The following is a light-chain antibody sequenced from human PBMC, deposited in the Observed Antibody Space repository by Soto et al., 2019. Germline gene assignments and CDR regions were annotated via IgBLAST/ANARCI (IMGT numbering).Light chain of an antibody. CDR3: HQFGSSPPAFT. J-gene: IGKJ2*01. Sequence: ESMLTQSPGTLSLSPGERATLSCRASQSVSTRYLAWYQQKPGQAPRLLIYGASIRATGIPDRFSGSWSGTDVTLTISRLEPEDFAVYYCHQFGSSPPAFTFGQGTKLEI. V-gene: IGKV3-20*01. CDR2: GAS. CDR1: QSVSTRY.